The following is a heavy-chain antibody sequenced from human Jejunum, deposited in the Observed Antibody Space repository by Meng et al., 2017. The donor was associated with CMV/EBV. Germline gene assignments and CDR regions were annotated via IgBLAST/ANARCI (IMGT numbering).Heavy chain of an antibody. J-gene: IGHJ4*02. D-gene: IGHD1-26*01. CDR3: TRDLVAATAPNN. CDR1: GFTFSSYW. Sequence: AASGFTFSSYWMSWVRQAPGKGLEWVANINLYGSEKYYMDSVKGRFTISRDNAKNSLYLQMSSLRAEDTALYYCTRDLVAATAPNNWGQGTLVTVSS. V-gene: IGHV3-7*01. CDR2: INLYGSEK.